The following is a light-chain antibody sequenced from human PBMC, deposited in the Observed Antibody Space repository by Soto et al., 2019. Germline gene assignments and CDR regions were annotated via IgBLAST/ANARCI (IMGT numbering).Light chain of an antibody. Sequence: DIQMTQSPSTLSASVGDRVTITCRASQSIYRRLSWYQQKPGKAPKRLIYDASTLQAGGPPKFGGSVSGTTFTLTTTSLQPAEFAALYCQQYHSYSPFTFGQGTNLESK. V-gene: IGKV1-5*01. CDR3: QQYHSYSPFT. J-gene: IGKJ2*01. CDR2: DAS. CDR1: QSIYRR.